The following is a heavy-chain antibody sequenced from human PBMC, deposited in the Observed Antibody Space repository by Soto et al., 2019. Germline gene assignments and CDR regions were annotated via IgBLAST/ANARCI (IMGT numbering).Heavy chain of an antibody. Sequence: VQLVXSGGGLVQPGGSLRLSCAASGFTFSSYDMYWARQATGKGLEWVSTIGTAGDTYYPGSVKGRFXISXXXAKXSXXXXXXXXXXXXXAVYYCARGGTXVVTPIDYWGQGTLXTVSS. CDR3: ARGGTXVVTPIDY. D-gene: IGHD2-21*02. CDR2: IGTAGDT. CDR1: GFTFSSYD. J-gene: IGHJ4*02. V-gene: IGHV3-13*01.